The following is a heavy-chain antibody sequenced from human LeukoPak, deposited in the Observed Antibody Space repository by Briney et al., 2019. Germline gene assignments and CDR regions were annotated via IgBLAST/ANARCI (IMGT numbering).Heavy chain of an antibody. CDR3: ARHVGISF. D-gene: IGHD7-27*01. CDR2: IREDGTEK. V-gene: IGHV3-7*01. J-gene: IGHJ4*02. Sequence: GGSLRLSCTASGFTFSGAWMTWVRQAPGKGLEWVANIREDGTEKNYVDSVKGRFTIPRDNAKNSLFLQMSNLRGDDTAIYYCARHVGISFWGQGTLVTVSS. CDR1: GFTFSGAW.